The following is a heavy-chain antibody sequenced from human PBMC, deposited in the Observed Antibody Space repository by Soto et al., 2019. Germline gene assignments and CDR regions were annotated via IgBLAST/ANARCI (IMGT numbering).Heavy chain of an antibody. CDR1: GSTFSTYD. CDR2: IKHDGNKT. Sequence: GGSLRLSCAASGSTFSTYDIHWVRQAPGKGPEWVAHIKHDGNKTYWADSVKGRFTISRDNAKNSLYLQMNSLRAEDTAVYYCARDPPYGSGTSQNYGMDVWGQGTTVTVSS. D-gene: IGHD3-10*01. J-gene: IGHJ6*02. V-gene: IGHV3-30-3*01. CDR3: ARDPPYGSGTSQNYGMDV.